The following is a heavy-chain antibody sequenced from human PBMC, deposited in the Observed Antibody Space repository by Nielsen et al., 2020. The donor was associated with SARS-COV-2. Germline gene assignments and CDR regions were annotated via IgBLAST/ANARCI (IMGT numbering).Heavy chain of an antibody. D-gene: IGHD1-26*01. V-gene: IGHV3-20*04. CDR3: ARDGSPWEYFYYGLDV. CDR2: INWNGGST. CDR1: GFTFNNFG. J-gene: IGHJ6*02. Sequence: GGSLRLSCAASGFTFNNFGFSWVRQAPGKGLEWVSGINWNGGSTGYADSVKGRFTISRDNAKNSLYLQMNRLRAEDTAVFYCARDGSPWEYFYYGLDVWGPGTTVTVSS.